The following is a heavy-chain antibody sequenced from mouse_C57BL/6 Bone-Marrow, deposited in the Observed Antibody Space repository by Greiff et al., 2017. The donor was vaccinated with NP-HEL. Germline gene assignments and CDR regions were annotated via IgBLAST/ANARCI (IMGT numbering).Heavy chain of an antibody. CDR1: GFTFSSYG. J-gene: IGHJ1*03. D-gene: IGHD1-1*01. CDR3: ARLLSDV. Sequence: EVQGVESWGDLVKPGGSLKLSCAASGFTFSSYGMSWVRQTPDKRLEWVATISSGGSYTYYPDSVKGRFTISRDNAKNTLYLQMSSLKSEDTAMYYCARLLSDVWGTGTTVTVSS. CDR2: ISSGGSYT. V-gene: IGHV5-6*01.